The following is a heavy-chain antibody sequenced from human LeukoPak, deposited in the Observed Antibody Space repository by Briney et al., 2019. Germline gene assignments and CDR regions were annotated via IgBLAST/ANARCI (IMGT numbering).Heavy chain of an antibody. CDR2: ISWNSGSI. CDR3: AKGGYDLDYYFDS. CDR1: GFSFDDYA. V-gene: IGHV3-9*01. J-gene: IGHJ4*02. D-gene: IGHD2-2*01. Sequence: PGGSLRLSCAASGFSFDDYAMHWVRQAPGKGLEWVSGISWNSGSIGYADSVKGRFTISRDSAKNSLYLQMSSLRAEDTALYYCAKGGYDLDYYFDSWGQGTLVTVSS.